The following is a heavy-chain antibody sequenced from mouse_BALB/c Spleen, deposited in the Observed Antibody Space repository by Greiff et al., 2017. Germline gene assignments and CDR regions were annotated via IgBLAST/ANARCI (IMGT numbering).Heavy chain of an antibody. V-gene: IGHV3-2*02. CDR2: ISYSGST. D-gene: IGHD1-1*01. CDR3: ARLGLLRGAMDY. J-gene: IGHJ4*01. CDR1: GYSITSDYA. Sequence: EVKLEESGPGLVKTSQSLSLTCTVTGYSITSDYAWNWIRQFPGNKLEWMGYISYSGSTSYNPSLKSRISITRDTSKNQFFLQLNSVTTEDTATYYCARLGLLRGAMDYWGQGTSVTVSS.